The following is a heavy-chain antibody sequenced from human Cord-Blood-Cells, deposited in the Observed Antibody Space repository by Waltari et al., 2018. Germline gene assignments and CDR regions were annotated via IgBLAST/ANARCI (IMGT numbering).Heavy chain of an antibody. CDR1: GGSISSYY. J-gene: IGHJ4*02. Sequence: QVQLQESGPGLVKPSETLSLTCTVSGGSISSYYWSWIRQPAGKGLEWIGRIYTSGSTTYNPSLKSRVTMSVDTSKNQFALKLSSVTAADTAVYYCATNYGSGSYYNDYWGQGTLVTVSS. CDR2: IYTSGST. CDR3: ATNYGSGSYYNDY. V-gene: IGHV4-4*07. D-gene: IGHD3-10*01.